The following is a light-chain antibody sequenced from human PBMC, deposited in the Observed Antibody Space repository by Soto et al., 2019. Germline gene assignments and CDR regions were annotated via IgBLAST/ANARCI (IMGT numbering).Light chain of an antibody. CDR2: LAS. J-gene: IGKJ4*01. Sequence: EIVLTQSPATLSSFPGDRVTLSCRASQAVNTRLAWYQHKPGQAPRLLIYLASNRAAGVPARFSGSGSGTDFTLTISSLEPEDFAVYYCQQRSNWPPALTFGGGTKVDIK. CDR1: QAVNTR. CDR3: QQRSNWPPALT. V-gene: IGKV3-11*01.